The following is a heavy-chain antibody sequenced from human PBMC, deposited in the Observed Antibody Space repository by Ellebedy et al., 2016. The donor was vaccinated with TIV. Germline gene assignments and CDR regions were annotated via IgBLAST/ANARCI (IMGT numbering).Heavy chain of an antibody. CDR3: ATYFAGGSGRGY. CDR2: IDHSGVT. J-gene: IGHJ4*02. D-gene: IGHD2-15*01. CDR1: GGSFSDFY. V-gene: IGHV4-34*01. Sequence: SETLSLXXAVYGGSFSDFYWSWIRQPPGKGLEWVGEIDHSGVTNYNPSLKSRLTISVDTSKNQFSLTLTSVTAADTAVYYCATYFAGGSGRGYWGQGTLVTVSS.